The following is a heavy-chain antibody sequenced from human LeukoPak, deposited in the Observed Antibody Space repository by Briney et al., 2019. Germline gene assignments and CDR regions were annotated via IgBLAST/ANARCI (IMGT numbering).Heavy chain of an antibody. D-gene: IGHD3-22*01. J-gene: IGHJ4*02. V-gene: IGHV3-23*01. CDR3: AKDRPNYYESNGDYYKRDGDY. CDR1: GFTFNIFA. CDR2: ISSRGDYT. Sequence: GGSLRLSCAASGFTFNIFAMSWVRQAPGKGLEWVASISSRGDYTFYIDSVKGRFTISRDNPKNTLYPEMNGLRAGDTARYYCAKDRPNYYESNGDYYKRDGDYWGQGTLVTVSS.